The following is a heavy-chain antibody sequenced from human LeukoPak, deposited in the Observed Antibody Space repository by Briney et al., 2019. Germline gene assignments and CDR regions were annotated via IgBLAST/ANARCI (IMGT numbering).Heavy chain of an antibody. CDR1: GFTVSNNY. CDR3: ATTDCGGDCHLYWHFDL. V-gene: IGHV3-53*01. D-gene: IGHD2-21*02. CDR2: IYKDGRT. J-gene: IGHJ2*01. Sequence: GGSLRLSCAASGFTVSNNYMNWVRQAPGKGLEWVSVIYKDGRTDYTDSVKGRYTLSRDNSKNTVYLQMNSLRAEDTAVYYCATTDCGGDCHLYWHFDLWGRGTLVTVSS.